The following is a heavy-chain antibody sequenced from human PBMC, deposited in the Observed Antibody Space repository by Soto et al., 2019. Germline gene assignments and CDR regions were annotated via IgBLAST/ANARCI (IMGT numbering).Heavy chain of an antibody. CDR3: ARTPMVITRSYFDQ. CDR1: DGSISGVY. Sequence: SETLSLTCTVSDGSISGVYWSWIRQPRGKGLEWIAYIYSSGTTNYNPSLKSRVTSSVDTSKNQFSLKLTSVTAADSAVYYCARTPMVITRSYFDQWGQGTPVTVSS. CDR2: IYSSGTT. V-gene: IGHV4-59*01. D-gene: IGHD3-22*01. J-gene: IGHJ4*02.